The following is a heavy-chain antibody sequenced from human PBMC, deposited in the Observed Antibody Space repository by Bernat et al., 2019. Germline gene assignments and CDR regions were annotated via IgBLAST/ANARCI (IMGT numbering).Heavy chain of an antibody. CDR1: GFTFSNYA. V-gene: IGHV3-23*01. D-gene: IGHD2-2*01. J-gene: IGHJ4*02. Sequence: EVQLLESGGGLVQPGGSLRLSCAASGFTFSNYAMAWVRQAPGKGLEWFSAITGSGDDTYHGDSVRGRFTISRDNSKNTLYLQMNSLRGEDTAVYYCAKGSDTSRPYYFDYWGQGTLVTVSS. CDR3: AKGSDTSRPYYFDY. CDR2: ITGSGDDT.